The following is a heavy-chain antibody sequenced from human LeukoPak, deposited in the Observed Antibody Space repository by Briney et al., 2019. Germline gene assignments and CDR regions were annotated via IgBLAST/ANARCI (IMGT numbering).Heavy chain of an antibody. D-gene: IGHD3-22*01. V-gene: IGHV1-2*02. CDR1: GYTFTGYY. CDR2: INPNSGGT. CDR3: ARDKAYTRTYYYDSSGHKTDY. J-gene: IGHJ4*02. Sequence: ASVKVSCKASGYTFTGYYMHWVRQAPGQRLEWMGWINPNSGGTNYVQKFQGRVTMTRDTSISTAYMELSRLRSDDTAVYYCARDKAYTRTYYYDSSGHKTDYWGQGTLVTVSS.